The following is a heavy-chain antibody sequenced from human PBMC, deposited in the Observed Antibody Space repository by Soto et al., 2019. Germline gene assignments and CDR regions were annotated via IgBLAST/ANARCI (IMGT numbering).Heavy chain of an antibody. J-gene: IGHJ4*02. CDR2: ISGSGGST. D-gene: IGHD3-22*01. V-gene: IGHV3-23*01. CDR3: AKGYYDSSGYPPELFAY. Sequence: GGSLRLSCAASGFTFSSYAMSWFRQAPGKGLEWVSAISGSGGSTYYADSVKGRFTISRDNSKNTLYLQMNSLRAEDTAVYYCAKGYYDSSGYPPELFAYRGQGTLVPVSS. CDR1: GFTFSSYA.